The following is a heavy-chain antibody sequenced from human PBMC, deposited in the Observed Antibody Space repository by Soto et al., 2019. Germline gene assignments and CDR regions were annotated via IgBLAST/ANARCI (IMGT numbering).Heavy chain of an antibody. CDR2: IIPIFGTA. Sequence: SVKVSCKASGGTFSSYAISWVRQAPGQGLEWMGGIIPIFGTANYAQKFQGRVTITADESTSTAYMELSSLRSEDTAVYYCAIDERSGDRGDYFDYWGQGTLVTVSA. V-gene: IGHV1-69*13. CDR1: GGTFSSYA. J-gene: IGHJ4*02. CDR3: AIDERSGDRGDYFDY. D-gene: IGHD2-15*01.